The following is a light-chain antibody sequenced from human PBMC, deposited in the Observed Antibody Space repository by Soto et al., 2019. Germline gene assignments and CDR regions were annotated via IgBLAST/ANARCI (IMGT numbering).Light chain of an antibody. CDR1: SSDIGNYNY. CDR2: EVS. CDR3: SSYSDRNALV. Sequence: QSALTQPPSASGSPGQSVTIYCTGTSSDIGNYNYVSWYQQHPGKAPKLMISEVSRRPPGVPNRFSGSKSGNTASLTVSGLQPEDEADYYCSSYSDRNALVFGGGTKVTVL. J-gene: IGLJ3*02. V-gene: IGLV2-8*01.